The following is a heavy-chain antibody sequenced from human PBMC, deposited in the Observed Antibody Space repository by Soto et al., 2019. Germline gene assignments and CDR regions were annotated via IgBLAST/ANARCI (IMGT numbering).Heavy chain of an antibody. CDR3: ERGPGFYQEGRYYFYGMDV. D-gene: IGHD1-26*01. Sequence: GGSLRLSCAASGFTFRSYSINWVRQAPGKGLEWVSSISGSSTHIYYADSVKGRFTISRDNAKNSLYLQMNSLRAEDTAVYYCERGPGFYQEGRYYFYGMDVWGQGTTVTVSS. CDR1: GFTFRSYS. V-gene: IGHV3-21*01. CDR2: ISGSSTHI. J-gene: IGHJ6*02.